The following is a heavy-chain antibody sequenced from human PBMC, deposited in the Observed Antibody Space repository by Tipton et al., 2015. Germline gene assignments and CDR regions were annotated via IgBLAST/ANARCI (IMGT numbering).Heavy chain of an antibody. J-gene: IGHJ4*02. D-gene: IGHD3-3*01. CDR1: GGSISSSNW. CDR3: ARFRFQNEFEIDH. CDR2: IYHSGST. Sequence: GLVKPSGTLSLTCDVSGGSISSSNWWSWVRQPPGKGLEWIGEIYHSGSTTYNPSLKSRVTISVDKSKNQFSLKVSSVTAADTAVYFCARFRFQNEFEIDHWGQGTLVTVSS. V-gene: IGHV4-4*02.